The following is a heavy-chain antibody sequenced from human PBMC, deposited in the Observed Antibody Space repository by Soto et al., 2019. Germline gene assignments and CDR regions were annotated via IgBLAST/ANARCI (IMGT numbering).Heavy chain of an antibody. J-gene: IGHJ5*02. CDR3: ARGLAIFGVVGWFDP. V-gene: IGHV2-26*01. CDR2: IFSNDEK. CDR1: GFSLSNARMG. Sequence: ESGPTLVNPTETLTLTCTVSGFSLSNARMGVSWIRQPPGKALEWLAHIFSNDEKSYSTSLKSRLTISKDTSKSQVVLTMTNMDPVDTATYYCARGLAIFGVVGWFDPWGQGTLVTVSS. D-gene: IGHD3-3*01.